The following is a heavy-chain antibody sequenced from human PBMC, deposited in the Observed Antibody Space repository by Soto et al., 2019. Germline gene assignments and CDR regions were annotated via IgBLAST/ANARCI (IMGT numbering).Heavy chain of an antibody. CDR3: ARDVEWLAPYYFDY. J-gene: IGHJ4*02. Sequence: ASVKVSCKASGYTFTSYGISWVRQAPGQGLEWMGGISAYNGNKNYAQKLQGRVTMTTDTSTSTAYMELRSLRSDDTAVYYCARDVEWLAPYYFDYWGQGTLVTVSS. D-gene: IGHD6-19*01. CDR2: ISAYNGNK. CDR1: GYTFTSYG. V-gene: IGHV1-18*01.